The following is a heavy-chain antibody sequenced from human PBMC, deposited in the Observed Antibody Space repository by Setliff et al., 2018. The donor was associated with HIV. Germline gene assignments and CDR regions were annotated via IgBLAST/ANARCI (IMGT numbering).Heavy chain of an antibody. CDR2: INWNGGNT. J-gene: IGHJ4*02. D-gene: IGHD3-22*01. CDR1: GFTFDDYG. Sequence: GGSLRLSCTGPGFTFDDYGMSWVRQAPGKGLEWVSGINWNGGNTGYADSVKGRFTISRDNAKNTLYLQMNSLRADDTAAHYCARGFHDGTAYYLFDYWGQGTLVTVSS. CDR3: ARGFHDGTAYYLFDY. V-gene: IGHV3-20*04.